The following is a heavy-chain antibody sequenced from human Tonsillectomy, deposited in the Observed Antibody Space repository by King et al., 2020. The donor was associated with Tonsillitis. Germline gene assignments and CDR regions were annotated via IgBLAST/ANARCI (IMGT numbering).Heavy chain of an antibody. CDR1: GCTLTELS. CDR3: ATFEVVPADTPEVYYYYGMDV. CDR2: FDPEDGET. J-gene: IGHJ6*02. Sequence: QLVQSGAEVKKPGASVKVSCKVSGCTLTELSMHWVRQAPGKGLEWMGGFDPEDGETLYAQKFQGRVTMTEDTSTDTAYMELSSLRSEDTAVYYCATFEVVPADTPEVYYYYGMDVWGQGTTVTVSS. V-gene: IGHV1-24*01. D-gene: IGHD2-2*01.